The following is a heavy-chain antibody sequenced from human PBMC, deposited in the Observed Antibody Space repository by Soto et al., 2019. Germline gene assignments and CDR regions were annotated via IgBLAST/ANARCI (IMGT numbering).Heavy chain of an antibody. Sequence: GGSLRLSXAASGFTFSSYAMSWVRQAPGKGLEWVSAISGSGGSTYYADSVKGRFTISRDNSKNTLYLQMNSLRAEDTAVYYCAKGISVVGYYYYSSGDDAFDIWGQGTMVTVS. CDR3: AKGISVVGYYYYSSGDDAFDI. J-gene: IGHJ3*02. V-gene: IGHV3-23*01. D-gene: IGHD3-22*01. CDR1: GFTFSSYA. CDR2: ISGSGGST.